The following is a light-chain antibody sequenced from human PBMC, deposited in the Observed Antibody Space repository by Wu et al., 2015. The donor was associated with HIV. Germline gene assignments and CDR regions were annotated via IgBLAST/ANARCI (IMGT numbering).Light chain of an antibody. J-gene: IGKJ2*03. CDR2: GAS. CDR1: QSVSSSF. Sequence: EFVLTQSPGTVYLSPGEGATLSRRASQSVSSSFLAWYQHKPGLAPRLLIYGASSRATGIPDRFSGSGSGTDFTLTISRLEPEDFAVYYCQHYGTSPGYSFGQGTKLQIK. V-gene: IGKV3-20*01. CDR3: QHYGTSPGYS.